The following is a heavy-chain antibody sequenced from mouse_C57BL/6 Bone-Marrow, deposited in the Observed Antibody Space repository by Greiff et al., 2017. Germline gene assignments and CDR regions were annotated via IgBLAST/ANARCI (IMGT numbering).Heavy chain of an antibody. CDR1: GYTFTSYW. D-gene: IGHD1-1*01. J-gene: IGHJ2*01. V-gene: IGHV1-52*01. CDR2: IDPSDSET. CDR3: ARGITTVVATFDY. Sequence: VQLQQPGAELVRPGSSVKLSCKASGYTFTSYWMHWVKQRPIQGLEWIGNIDPSDSETHYNQKFKDKATLTVEKSSSTAYMQLSSLTSEYSAAYYCARGITTVVATFDYWGQGTTLTVSS.